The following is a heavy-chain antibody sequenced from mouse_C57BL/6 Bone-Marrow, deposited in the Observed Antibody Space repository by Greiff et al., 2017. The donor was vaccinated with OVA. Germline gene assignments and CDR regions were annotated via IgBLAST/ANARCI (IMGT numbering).Heavy chain of an antibody. V-gene: IGHV1-52*01. CDR2: IDPSDSET. Sequence: VQLQQPGAELVRPGSSVKLSCKASGYTFTSYWMHWVKQRPIQGLEWIGNIDPSDSETHYNQKFKDKATLTVYRSSSTAYMQLSSLTSEDSAVYYCARSGPYDGFWYFDVWGTGTTVTVSS. CDR1: GYTFTSYW. CDR3: ARSGPYDGFWYFDV. J-gene: IGHJ1*03. D-gene: IGHD2-3*01.